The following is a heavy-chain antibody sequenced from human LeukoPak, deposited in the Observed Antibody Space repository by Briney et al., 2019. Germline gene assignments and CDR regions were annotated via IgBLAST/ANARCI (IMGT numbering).Heavy chain of an antibody. Sequence: GGSLRLSCEASGSTFSSYAMTWVRQAPGKGLEWVSSIGSDGKTHYSESVKGRFTISRDNAKNSLYLQMSSLRVEDTAVYYCATFTDYWGQGTPVTVSS. CDR1: GSTFSSYA. CDR3: ATFTDY. J-gene: IGHJ4*02. V-gene: IGHV3-69-1*02. CDR2: IGSDGKT.